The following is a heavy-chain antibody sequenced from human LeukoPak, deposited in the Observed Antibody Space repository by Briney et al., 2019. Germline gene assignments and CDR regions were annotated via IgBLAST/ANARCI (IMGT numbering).Heavy chain of an antibody. CDR1: GFTFSSYS. D-gene: IGHD3-22*01. CDR2: ISSSSSYI. CDR3: ASSTYYYDSSGYYYVGYFDY. J-gene: IGHJ4*02. Sequence: PGRSLRLSCAASGFTFSSYSMNWVRQAPGKGLEWVSSISSSSSYIYYADSVKGRFTISRDNAKNSLYLQMNSLRAEDTAVYYCASSTYYYDSSGYYYVGYFDYWGQGILVTVSS. V-gene: IGHV3-21*01.